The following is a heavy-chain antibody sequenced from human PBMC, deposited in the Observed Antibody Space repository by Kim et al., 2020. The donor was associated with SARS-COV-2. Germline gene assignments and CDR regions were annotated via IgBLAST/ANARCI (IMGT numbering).Heavy chain of an antibody. CDR2: IIPIFGTA. V-gene: IGHV1-69*13. CDR3: AREKSGLAAAGGWFDP. J-gene: IGHJ5*02. D-gene: IGHD6-13*01. CDR1: GGTFSSYA. Sequence: SVKVSCKASGGTFSSYAISWVRQAPGQGLEWMGGIIPIFGTANYAQKFQGRVTITADESTSTAYMELSSLRSEDTAVYYCAREKSGLAAAGGWFDPWGQGTLVTVSS.